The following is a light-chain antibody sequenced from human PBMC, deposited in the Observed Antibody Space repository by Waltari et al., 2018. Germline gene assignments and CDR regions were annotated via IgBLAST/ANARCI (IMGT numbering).Light chain of an antibody. CDR1: ERVNTY. J-gene: IGKJ2*01. CDR2: DAS. V-gene: IGKV3-11*01. Sequence: EIVLTKSPAILSLPPGERATLSCRTSERVNTYLASYQQKPGQAPRTLIYDASNRATCIPARFSGSGSRTDVTLTLSSLEPEDSAVYYCQQRSIWPRTFGQGTKLEIK. CDR3: QQRSIWPRT.